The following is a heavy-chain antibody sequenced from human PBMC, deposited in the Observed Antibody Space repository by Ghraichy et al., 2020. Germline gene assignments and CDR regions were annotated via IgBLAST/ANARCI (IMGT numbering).Heavy chain of an antibody. J-gene: IGHJ4*02. CDR2: INHSGST. Sequence: SETLSLTCAVYGGSFSGYYWSWIRQPPGKGLEWIGEINHSGSTNYNPSLKSRVTISVDTSKNQFSLKLSSVTAADTAVYYCARGFGAAAGIGGFDYWGQGTLVTVSS. CDR3: ARGFGAAAGIGGFDY. D-gene: IGHD6-13*01. CDR1: GGSFSGYY. V-gene: IGHV4-34*01.